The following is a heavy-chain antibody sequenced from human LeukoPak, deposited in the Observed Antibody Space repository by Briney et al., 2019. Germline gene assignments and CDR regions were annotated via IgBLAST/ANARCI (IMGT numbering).Heavy chain of an antibody. Sequence: GGSLRLSCAASGFVFKDYHVHWVRQAPGKGLEWVASVSSTGGYIYYAESLRGRFTISRDNAKNSLYLQMNSLRAEDTAVYYCAREGSLWFGELLSTSTPPHWGQGTLVTVSS. CDR1: GFVFKDYH. CDR2: VSSTGGYI. J-gene: IGHJ4*02. CDR3: AREGSLWFGELLSTSTPPH. V-gene: IGHV3-21*01. D-gene: IGHD3-10*01.